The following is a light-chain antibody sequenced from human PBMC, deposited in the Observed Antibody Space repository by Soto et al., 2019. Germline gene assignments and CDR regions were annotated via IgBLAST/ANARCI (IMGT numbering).Light chain of an antibody. CDR2: EGN. CDR3: CSYTDGSSLL. Sequence: QSALTQPASVSESPGQSISISRGGGRNDIGTYNLVSWYQQHPGKAPKLIIYEGNKRPSGVSNRFSGSRSGNTASLTISGLQAEDEADYYCCSYTDGSSLLFGGGTKLTVL. J-gene: IGLJ3*02. V-gene: IGLV2-23*01. CDR1: RNDIGTYNL.